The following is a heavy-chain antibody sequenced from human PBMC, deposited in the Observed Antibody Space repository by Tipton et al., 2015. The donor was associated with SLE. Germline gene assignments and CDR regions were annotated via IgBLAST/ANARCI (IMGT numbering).Heavy chain of an antibody. CDR1: GGSISSGGYY. J-gene: IGHJ4*02. V-gene: IGHV4-39*07. Sequence: TLSLTCTVSGGSISSGGYYWSWIRQPPGKGLEWIGEINHSGSTNYNPSLKSRVTISVDTSKNQFSLKLSSVTAADTAVYYCARGVGATTRWYFDYWGQGTLVTVSS. CDR2: INHSGST. CDR3: ARGVGATTRWYFDY. D-gene: IGHD1-26*01.